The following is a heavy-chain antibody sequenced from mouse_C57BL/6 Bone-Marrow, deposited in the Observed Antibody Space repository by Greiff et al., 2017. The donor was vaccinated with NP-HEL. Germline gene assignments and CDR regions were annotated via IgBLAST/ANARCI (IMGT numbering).Heavy chain of an antibody. J-gene: IGHJ2*01. Sequence: EVNVVESGGDLVKPGGSLKLSCAASGFTFSSYGMSWVRQTPDKRLEWVATISSGGSYTYYPDSVKGRFTISRDNAKNTLYLQMSSLKSEDTAMYYCARHDYAPFDYWGQGTTLTVSS. CDR3: ARHDYAPFDY. D-gene: IGHD2-4*01. CDR1: GFTFSSYG. CDR2: ISSGGSYT. V-gene: IGHV5-6*01.